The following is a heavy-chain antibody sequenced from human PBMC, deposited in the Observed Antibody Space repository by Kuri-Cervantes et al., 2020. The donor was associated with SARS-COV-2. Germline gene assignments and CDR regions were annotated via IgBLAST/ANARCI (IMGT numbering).Heavy chain of an antibody. CDR1: GYTFTGYY. Sequence: ASVKVSCKASGYTFTGYYMHWVRQAPGQGLEWMGWINPNSGGTNYAQKFQGRVTMTRDTSFSTAYMELSRLRSDDTAVYYCSRDRSTPGRARMAVWGQGNTVNVAS. J-gene: IGHJ6*02. CDR2: INPNSGGT. CDR3: SRDRSTPGRARMAV. V-gene: IGHV1-2*02.